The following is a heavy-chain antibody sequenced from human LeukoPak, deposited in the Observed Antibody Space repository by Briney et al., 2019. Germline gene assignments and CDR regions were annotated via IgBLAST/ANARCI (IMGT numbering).Heavy chain of an antibody. CDR1: RGSVSSGAYY. V-gene: IGHV4-31*03. D-gene: IGHD6-6*01. CDR2: IYHTGST. CDR3: ARSSSSPRLDY. Sequence: SQTLSLTCTVSRGSVSSGAYYWSWIRQHPGKGLEWLVYIYHTGSTYYNPSLECRISISLDTSKNQFSLKLSSVAAADTAVYYCARSSSSPRLDYWGQGTLVTVSS. J-gene: IGHJ4*02.